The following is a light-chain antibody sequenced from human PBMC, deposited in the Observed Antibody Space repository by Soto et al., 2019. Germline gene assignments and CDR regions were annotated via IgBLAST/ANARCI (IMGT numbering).Light chain of an antibody. J-gene: IGKJ4*01. V-gene: IGKV3-11*01. CDR2: DAS. CDR3: QQRSNWQGAT. Sequence: EVVLTQSPDTLSLSPGYRSTVSCSASQSVSSFLAWYQQKPGQAPRLLIYDASNRATGIPARFSGSGSGTDFTLTISSLKPEDFAVYYCQQRSNWQGATFGGGTKVDIK. CDR1: QSVSSF.